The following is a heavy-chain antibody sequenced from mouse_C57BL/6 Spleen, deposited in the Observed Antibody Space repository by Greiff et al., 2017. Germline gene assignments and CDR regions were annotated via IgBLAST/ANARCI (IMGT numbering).Heavy chain of an antibody. CDR3: ARDLACLDY. Sequence: DVHLLQSEGGLVQPGSSMKLSCTASGFTFSDYYMAWVRQVPEKGLEWVANIHYDGSSTYSMDYLKSRFIISGDTATNILYLQISSLKSEDTATYYCARDLACLDYWGQGTTLTVSS. V-gene: IGHV5-16*01. J-gene: IGHJ2*01. CDR1: GFTFSDYY. D-gene: IGHD1-1*01. CDR2: IHYDGSST.